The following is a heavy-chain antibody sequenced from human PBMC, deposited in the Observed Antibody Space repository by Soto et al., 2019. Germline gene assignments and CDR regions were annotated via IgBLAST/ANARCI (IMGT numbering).Heavy chain of an antibody. J-gene: IGHJ3*02. V-gene: IGHV4-59*01. Sequence: SETLSLTCTVSGVSISSYYWTWTRQPPGKGLEWIGYIYYSGSSGSTNYSPSLKSRVTMSADTSKNQFSLKLSSVTAADTAVYYCARMNQLAPKRNAFDIWGQGTMVTVSS. D-gene: IGHD1-1*01. CDR2: IYYSGSSGST. CDR3: ARMNQLAPKRNAFDI. CDR1: GVSISSYY.